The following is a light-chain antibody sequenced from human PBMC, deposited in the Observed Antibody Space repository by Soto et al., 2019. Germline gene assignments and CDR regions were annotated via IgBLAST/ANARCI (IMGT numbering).Light chain of an antibody. V-gene: IGKV1-5*01. CDR2: DAS. CDR3: HQRYNWPRVT. Sequence: IQMTQSPSTLSASLGDRVTITCRASQSISSWLAWYQQKPGKAPKLLIYDASSLESGVPSRFSGSGSGTEFTLTISSLEPEDFAVYFCHQRYNWPRVTFGQGTRLEIK. CDR1: QSISSW. J-gene: IGKJ5*01.